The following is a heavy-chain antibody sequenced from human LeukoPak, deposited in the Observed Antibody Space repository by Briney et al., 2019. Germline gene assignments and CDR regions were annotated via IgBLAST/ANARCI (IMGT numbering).Heavy chain of an antibody. Sequence: GASVKVSCKASGGTFSSYAISWVRQAPGQGLEWMGGIIPIFGTANYAQKFQGRVTITADESTSTAYMELSSVRSEDTAVYYCARDLSTSSSSAFDIWGQGTMVTVSS. CDR3: ARDLSTSSSSAFDI. D-gene: IGHD6-6*01. CDR2: IIPIFGTA. CDR1: GGTFSSYA. J-gene: IGHJ3*02. V-gene: IGHV1-69*13.